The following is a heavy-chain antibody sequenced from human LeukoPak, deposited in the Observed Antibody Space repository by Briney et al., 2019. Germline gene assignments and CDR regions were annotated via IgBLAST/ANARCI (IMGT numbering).Heavy chain of an antibody. CDR1: GFTFSSYS. CDR3: ARGGISVKLYYYYYMDV. D-gene: IGHD3-10*01. V-gene: IGHV3-21*01. J-gene: IGHJ6*03. CDR2: ISSSSSYI. Sequence: GGSLRLSCAASGFTFSSYSMNWVRQAPGKGLEWVSSISSSSSYIYYADSVKGRFTISRDNAKNSLYLQMNSLRAEDTAVYYCARGGISVKLYYYYYMDVWGKGTTVTVSS.